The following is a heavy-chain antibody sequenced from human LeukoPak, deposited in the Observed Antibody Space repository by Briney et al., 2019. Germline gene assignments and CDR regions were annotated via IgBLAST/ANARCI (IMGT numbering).Heavy chain of an antibody. Sequence: SETLSLTCAVYGGSFSGYYWSWIRQPPWKGLEWIGEINHSGSTNYSPSLKSRVTISVDTSKNQFSLKLSSVTAADTAVYYCARAPSMVRGVPTDYWGQGTLVTVSS. J-gene: IGHJ4*02. CDR2: INHSGST. CDR3: ARAPSMVRGVPTDY. CDR1: GGSFSGYY. V-gene: IGHV4-34*01. D-gene: IGHD3-10*01.